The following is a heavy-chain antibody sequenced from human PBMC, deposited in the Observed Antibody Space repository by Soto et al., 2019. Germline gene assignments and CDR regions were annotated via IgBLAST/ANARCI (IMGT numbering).Heavy chain of an antibody. CDR1: GFTFSSYG. Sequence: PGGSLRLSCAASGFTFSSYGMHWVRQAPGKGLEWVAVISYDGSNKYYADSVKGRFTISRDNSKNTLYLQMNSLRAEDTAVYYGAKDYCSSTSCYVDDWGQGTLVTVSS. CDR2: ISYDGSNK. CDR3: AKDYCSSTSCYVDD. D-gene: IGHD2-2*01. V-gene: IGHV3-30*18. J-gene: IGHJ4*02.